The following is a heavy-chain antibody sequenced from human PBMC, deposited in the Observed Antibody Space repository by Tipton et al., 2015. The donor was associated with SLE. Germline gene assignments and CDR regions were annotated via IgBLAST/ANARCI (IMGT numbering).Heavy chain of an antibody. J-gene: IGHJ4*02. D-gene: IGHD6-13*01. Sequence: SLRLSCAASRFTFSDYYMSWIRQAPGRGLEWLSYISSSGNTIYYADSVKGRFTVSRDNAKNSLSLQMNSLRAEDTAVYYCARAYSSRGFDYWGQGTLVTVSS. V-gene: IGHV3-11*04. CDR1: RFTFSDYY. CDR3: ARAYSSRGFDY. CDR2: ISSSGNTI.